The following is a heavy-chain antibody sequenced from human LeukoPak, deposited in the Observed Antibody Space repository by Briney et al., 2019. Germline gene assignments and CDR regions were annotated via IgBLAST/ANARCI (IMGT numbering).Heavy chain of an antibody. J-gene: IGHJ4*01. Sequence: SGGSLRLSCAASGFTFSSYAMHWVRQAPGKGLEWVAVISYDGSNEFSADSVKGRFTISRDNSKNTLYLQMNSLRAEDTAVYYCARSDTGIVGGTKSMIDYWGHGTLVTVSS. CDR2: ISYDGSNE. CDR1: GFTFSSYA. V-gene: IGHV3-30-3*01. D-gene: IGHD1-26*01. CDR3: ARSDTGIVGGTKSMIDY.